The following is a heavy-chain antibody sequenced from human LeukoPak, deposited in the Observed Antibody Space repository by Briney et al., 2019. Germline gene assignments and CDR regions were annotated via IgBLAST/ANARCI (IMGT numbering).Heavy chain of an antibody. CDR3: AHMYSYYDSSGYTYYFDY. Sequence: SSPTLVNPTQTLTLTCTFSGFSLSTSGVGVGWIRQPPGKALEWLALIYWDDDKRYSPSLKSRLTITKDTSKNQVVLTMTNMDPVDTATYYCAHMYSYYDSSGYTYYFDYWGQGTLVTVSS. CDR2: IYWDDDK. V-gene: IGHV2-5*02. CDR1: GFSLSTSGVG. J-gene: IGHJ4*02. D-gene: IGHD3-22*01.